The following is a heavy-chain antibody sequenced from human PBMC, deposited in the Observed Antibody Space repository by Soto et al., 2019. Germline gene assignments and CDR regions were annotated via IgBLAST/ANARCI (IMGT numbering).Heavy chain of an antibody. Sequence: PGGSLRLSCAASGFTFSSYWMSWVRQAPGKGLEWVANIKQDGSEKYYVDSVKGRFTISRDSAKNSLYLQMNSLRAEDTAVYYCARRGGGIAAAYYGMDVWGQGTTVTV. CDR3: ARRGGGIAAAYYGMDV. V-gene: IGHV3-7*05. J-gene: IGHJ6*02. CDR2: IKQDGSEK. CDR1: GFTFSSYW. D-gene: IGHD6-13*01.